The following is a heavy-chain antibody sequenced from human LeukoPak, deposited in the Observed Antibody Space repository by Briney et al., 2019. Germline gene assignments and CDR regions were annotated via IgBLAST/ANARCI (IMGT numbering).Heavy chain of an antibody. CDR1: GFTFSSYA. CDR2: ISYDGSNK. CDR3: ARDGYSSSFYYYYYGLDV. Sequence: PGRSLRLSCAASGFTFSSYAMHWVRQAPGKGLEWVAVISYDGSNKYYADSVKGRFTISRDNSKSTLYLQMNSLRAEDTAVYYCARDGYSSSFYYYYYGLDVWGQGTTVTVSS. V-gene: IGHV3-30-3*01. J-gene: IGHJ6*02. D-gene: IGHD6-13*01.